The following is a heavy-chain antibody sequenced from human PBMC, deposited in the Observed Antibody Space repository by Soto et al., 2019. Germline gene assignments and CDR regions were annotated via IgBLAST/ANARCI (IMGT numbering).Heavy chain of an antibody. CDR2: ILYDGSNR. CDR1: GFTFGKYA. J-gene: IGHJ3*02. Sequence: QEQLVESGGGVVQPGRSLRLSCAASGFTFGKYAMHWVRQAPGKGPEWVAVILYDGSNRNYADFVKGRFTISRDNSKDTLYLQMNSLRDEDTAVYYCARLWGFSYGYDAFDIWGQGTMVTVSS. V-gene: IGHV3-30-3*01. D-gene: IGHD5-18*01. CDR3: ARLWGFSYGYDAFDI.